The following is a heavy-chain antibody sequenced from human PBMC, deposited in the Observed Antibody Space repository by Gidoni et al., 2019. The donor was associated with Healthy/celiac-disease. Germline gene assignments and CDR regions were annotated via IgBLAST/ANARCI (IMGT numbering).Heavy chain of an antibody. D-gene: IGHD3-10*01. V-gene: IGHV3-30*04. Sequence: QVQLVESGGGVVQPGRSLRLSCAASGFTFSSYARHWVRQAPGQGLEWVAVISYDGSNKYYADSVKGRFTISRDNSKNTLYLQMNSLRAEDTAVYYCARDGGSGSYENYYYGMDVWGQGTTVTVSS. J-gene: IGHJ6*02. CDR2: ISYDGSNK. CDR1: GFTFSSYA. CDR3: ARDGGSGSYENYYYGMDV.